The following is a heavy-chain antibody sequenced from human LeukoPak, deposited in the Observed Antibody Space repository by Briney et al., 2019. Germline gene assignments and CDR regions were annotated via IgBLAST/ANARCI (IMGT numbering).Heavy chain of an antibody. CDR1: GYTFTSYG. CDR3: ARGVETGAFDI. D-gene: IGHD1-1*01. Sequence: ASVKVSCKASGYTFTSYGISWVRQAPGQGLEWMGWINPNSGGTNYAQKFQGWVTMTRDTSISTAYMELSRLRSDDTAVYYCARGVETGAFDIWGQGTMVTVSS. J-gene: IGHJ3*02. V-gene: IGHV1-2*04. CDR2: INPNSGGT.